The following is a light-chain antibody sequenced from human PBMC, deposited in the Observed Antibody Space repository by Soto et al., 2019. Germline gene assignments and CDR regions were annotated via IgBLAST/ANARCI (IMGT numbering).Light chain of an antibody. J-gene: IGKJ4*01. CDR1: QSVSSSY. CDR2: GAS. Sequence: EIVLTQSPGTLSLSPGERATLSCRASQSVSSSYLAWYQQKPGQAPRLLIYGASSRATGIPDRFSGSGSGTDFTLTISRLEPEDFAVYYCQQYGSSQFTFGGGTKVDIK. CDR3: QQYGSSQFT. V-gene: IGKV3-20*01.